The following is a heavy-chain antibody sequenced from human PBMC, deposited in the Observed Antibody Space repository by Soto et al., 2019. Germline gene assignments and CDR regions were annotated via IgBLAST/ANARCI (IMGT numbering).Heavy chain of an antibody. CDR2: IWYDGSNK. Sequence: QVQLVESGGGVVQPGRSLRLSCAASGFTFSSYGMHWVRQAPGKGLEWVAVIWYDGSNKYYADSVKGRFTISRDNSKNTLYLQMNSLRAEDTAVYYCARDGRLRYYYGMDVWGQGTTVTVSS. CDR1: GFTFSSYG. V-gene: IGHV3-33*01. J-gene: IGHJ6*02. D-gene: IGHD5-12*01. CDR3: ARDGRLRYYYGMDV.